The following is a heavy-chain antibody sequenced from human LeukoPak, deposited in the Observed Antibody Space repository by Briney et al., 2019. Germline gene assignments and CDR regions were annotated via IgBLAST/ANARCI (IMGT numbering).Heavy chain of an antibody. CDR1: GGSFSGYY. J-gene: IGHJ5*02. D-gene: IGHD2-15*01. CDR3: ASDIVVVVAATPTRWFDP. Sequence: SETLSLTCAVYGGSFSGYYWSWIRQPPGKGLEWIGSIYYSGSTYYNPSLKSRVTISVDTSKNQFSLKLSSVTAADTAVYYCASDIVVVVAATPTRWFDPWGQGTLVTVSS. V-gene: IGHV4-34*01. CDR2: IYYSGST.